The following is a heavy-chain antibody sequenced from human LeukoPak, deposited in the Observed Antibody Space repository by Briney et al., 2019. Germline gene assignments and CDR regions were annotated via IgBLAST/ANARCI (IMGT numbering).Heavy chain of an antibody. CDR3: ARGEWHQDGIGYNRFDN. V-gene: IGHV3-48*01. D-gene: IGHD3-3*01. CDR1: GFTFTVYS. CDR2: ISAASHGI. J-gene: IGHJ4*02. Sequence: QTGGSLRLSCAASGFTFTVYSMTWVRQAPGKGLEWISHISAASHGIYYADSVKGRFTVSRDNAKNSVFLLLTSLRPGDTAVYYCARGEWHQDGIGYNRFDNWGQGALVTVSS.